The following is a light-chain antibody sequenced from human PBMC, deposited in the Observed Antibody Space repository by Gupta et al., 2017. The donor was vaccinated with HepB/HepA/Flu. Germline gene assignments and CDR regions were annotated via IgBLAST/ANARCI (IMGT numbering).Light chain of an antibody. CDR2: GAS. V-gene: IGKV3-20*01. CDR3: QQEGASPWT. Sequence: DIVLTQSPGTLSLSPGERATVSCRASQSVYTRFFLWYQQKPGQGPRLLIYGASNRASGVPDRISGSGSGTEFSLTISRREPEDFAVYYCQQEGASPWTFGQGTKVEIK. CDR1: QSVYTRF. J-gene: IGKJ1*01.